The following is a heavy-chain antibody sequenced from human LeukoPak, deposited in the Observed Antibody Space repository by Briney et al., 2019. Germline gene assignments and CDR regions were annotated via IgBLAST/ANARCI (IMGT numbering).Heavy chain of an antibody. D-gene: IGHD1-7*01. V-gene: IGHV3-7*01. CDR2: IKEDGNDK. Sequence: PGGSLGLSCTASGFIFSNYWMTWVRQAPGKGLEWVADIKEDGNDKFLLDSVKGRFTISRDNAKKTLYLQMNSLGVEDTAVYYCARDQSGTNLKIVPIGWFDSWGQGTLVTVSS. CDR3: ARDQSGTNLKIVPIGWFDS. J-gene: IGHJ5*01. CDR1: GFIFSNYW.